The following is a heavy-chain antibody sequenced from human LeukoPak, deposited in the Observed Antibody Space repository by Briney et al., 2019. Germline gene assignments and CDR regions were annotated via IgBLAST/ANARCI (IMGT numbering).Heavy chain of an antibody. J-gene: IGHJ3*02. CDR1: GGSISSSNW. CDR2: IYHSGST. V-gene: IGHV4-4*02. CDR3: ARVLRYFDWSLCAFDI. D-gene: IGHD3-9*01. Sequence: SGTLSLTCAVSGGSISSSNWWSWVRQPPGKGLEWIGEIYHSGSTNYNPSLKSRVTISVDKSKNQFSLKLSSVTAADTAVYYCARVLRYFDWSLCAFDIWGQGTMVTVSS.